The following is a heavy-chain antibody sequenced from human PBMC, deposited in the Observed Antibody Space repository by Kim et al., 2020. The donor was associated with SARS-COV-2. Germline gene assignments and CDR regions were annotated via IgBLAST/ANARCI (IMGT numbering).Heavy chain of an antibody. CDR2: MYYSGST. CDR1: GGSISSHY. Sequence: SETLSLTCTVSGGSISSHYWSWVRQPPGKGLEWIGYMYYSGSTKYIPSLKSRVTISVDTSKNQFSLKLRSVTAADTAVYYCARDVGVYSGSSRQSWGQGTLVTVSS. D-gene: IGHD6-6*01. V-gene: IGHV4-59*11. CDR3: ARDVGVYSGSSRQS. J-gene: IGHJ4*02.